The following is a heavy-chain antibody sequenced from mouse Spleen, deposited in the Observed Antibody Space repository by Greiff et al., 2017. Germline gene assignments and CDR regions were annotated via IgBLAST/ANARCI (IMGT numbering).Heavy chain of an antibody. CDR1: GYAFSSSW. D-gene: IGHD4-1*01. Sequence: VQLQQSGAELVRPGASVKISCKASGYAFSSSWMNWVKQRPGKGLEWIGRIYPGDGDTNYNGKFKGKATLTADKSSSTAYMQLSSLTSEDSAVYFCARELTGTLDYWGQGTTLTVSS. CDR2: IYPGDGDT. J-gene: IGHJ2*01. CDR3: ARELTGTLDY. V-gene: IGHV1-82*01.